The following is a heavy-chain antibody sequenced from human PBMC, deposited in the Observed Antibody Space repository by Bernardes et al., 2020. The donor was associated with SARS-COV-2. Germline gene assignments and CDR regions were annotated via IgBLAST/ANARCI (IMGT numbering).Heavy chain of an antibody. J-gene: IGHJ4*02. CDR1: GFTFTSYY. Sequence: VKVSCKASGFTFTSYYMHWVRQAPGQGLEWMGIINPSGDYTSYAQKFQGRVTMTRDTSTTTVYMELSSLRSEDTAVYYCARAYPQTFDYWGQGTLVTVSS. CDR2: INPSGDYT. V-gene: IGHV1-46*01. CDR3: ARAYPQTFDY. D-gene: IGHD2-2*02.